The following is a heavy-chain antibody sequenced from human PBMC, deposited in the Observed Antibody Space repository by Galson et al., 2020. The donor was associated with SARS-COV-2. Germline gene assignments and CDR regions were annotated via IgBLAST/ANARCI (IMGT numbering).Heavy chain of an antibody. CDR3: ARDRGVPAAMRGYSYGYGPLVDYYYYGMDV. D-gene: IGHD5-18*01. CDR1: GFTFSSYA. V-gene: IGHV3-30-3*01. Sequence: TGGSLRLSCAASGFTFSSYAMHWVRQAPGKGLEWVAVISYDGSNKYYADSVKGRFTISRDNSKNTLYLQMNSLRAEDTAVYYCARDRGVPAAMRGYSYGYGPLVDYYYYGMDVWGQGTTVTVSS. CDR2: ISYDGSNK. J-gene: IGHJ6*02.